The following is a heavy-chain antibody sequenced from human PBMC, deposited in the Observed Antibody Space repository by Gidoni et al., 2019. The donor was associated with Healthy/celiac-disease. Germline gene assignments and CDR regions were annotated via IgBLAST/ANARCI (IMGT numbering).Heavy chain of an antibody. V-gene: IGHV3-15*01. CDR3: TTVLLIGRPRVSTTPNWFDP. D-gene: IGHD3-22*01. CDR2: SKSKTDGGTT. CDR1: GFPFSNAW. Sequence: EVQLVESGGGLVKPGGSLRLSCAASGFPFSNAWMSWVRQAPGKGLEWVGRSKSKTDGGTTDYAAPVKGRFTISRDDSKNTLYLKMNSLKTEDTAVYYCTTVLLIGRPRVSTTPNWFDPWGQGTLVTVSS. J-gene: IGHJ5*02.